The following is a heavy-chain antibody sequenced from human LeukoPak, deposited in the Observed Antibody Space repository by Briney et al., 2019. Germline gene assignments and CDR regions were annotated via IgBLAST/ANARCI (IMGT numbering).Heavy chain of an antibody. CDR3: ARDWGGLTYYYDSSGADY. CDR2: ICSSSSTI. J-gene: IGHJ4*02. Sequence: GGSLRLSCAASGFTFSSYSMNWVRQAPGKGLEWVSYICSSSSTIYYADSVKGRFTISRDNAKNSLYLQMNSLRAEDTTVYYCARDWGGLTYYYDSSGADYWGQGTLVTVSS. D-gene: IGHD3-22*01. V-gene: IGHV3-48*01. CDR1: GFTFSSYS.